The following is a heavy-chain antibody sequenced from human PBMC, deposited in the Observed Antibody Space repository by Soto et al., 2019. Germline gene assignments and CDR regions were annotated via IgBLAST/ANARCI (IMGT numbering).Heavy chain of an antibody. V-gene: IGHV1-2*04. Sequence: ASVTVSCQASGYTFTGYYMHWVRQAPGQGLEWMGWINPNSGGTNYAQKFQGWVTMTRDTSISTAYMELSRLRSDDTAVYYCARDAPNRIAAAGTSGYYYYYGMDVWGQGTTVTVSS. J-gene: IGHJ6*02. CDR3: ARDAPNRIAAAGTSGYYYYYGMDV. CDR2: INPNSGGT. CDR1: GYTFTGYY. D-gene: IGHD6-13*01.